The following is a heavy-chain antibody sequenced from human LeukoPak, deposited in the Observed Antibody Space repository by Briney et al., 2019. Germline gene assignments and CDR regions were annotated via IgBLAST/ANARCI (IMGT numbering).Heavy chain of an antibody. Sequence: ASVKVSCKASGYTFTGYYMHWVRQAPGQGLEWMGWINPNSGGTSYAQKFQGRVTMTRDTSISTAYMELSRLRSDDTAVYYCARVPHHGGNLFIDYWGQGTLVTVSS. V-gene: IGHV1-2*02. CDR2: INPNSGGT. CDR3: ARVPHHGGNLFIDY. J-gene: IGHJ4*02. D-gene: IGHD4-23*01. CDR1: GYTFTGYY.